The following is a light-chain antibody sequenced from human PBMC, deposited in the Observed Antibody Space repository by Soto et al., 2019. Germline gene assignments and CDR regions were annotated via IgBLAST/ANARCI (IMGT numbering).Light chain of an antibody. CDR1: ENVRSN. J-gene: IGKJ4*01. V-gene: IGKV3-11*01. Sequence: ESVLTQSPATLSLSPGERATLSCRASENVRSNFAWYQQKPGQAPRLLIYDASNRATGIPARFSGSGSGTDFTLTISSLEPEDFAVYYCQQRTNWPPVLTFGGGTKVEIK. CDR3: QQRTNWPPVLT. CDR2: DAS.